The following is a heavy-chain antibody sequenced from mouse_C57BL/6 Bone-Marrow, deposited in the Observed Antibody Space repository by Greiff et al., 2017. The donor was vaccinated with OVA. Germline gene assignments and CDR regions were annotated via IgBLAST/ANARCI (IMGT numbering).Heavy chain of an antibody. V-gene: IGHV1-75*01. CDR2: IFPGSGST. Sequence: VQLQQSGPELVKPGASVKISCKASGYTFTDYYINWVKQRPGQGLEWIGWIFPGSGSTYYNEKFKGKATLTVDKSSSTAYMLLSSLTSEDSAVYFCARCAYYSNSWFAYWGQGTLVTVSA. CDR3: ARCAYYSNSWFAY. J-gene: IGHJ3*01. D-gene: IGHD2-5*01. CDR1: GYTFTDYY.